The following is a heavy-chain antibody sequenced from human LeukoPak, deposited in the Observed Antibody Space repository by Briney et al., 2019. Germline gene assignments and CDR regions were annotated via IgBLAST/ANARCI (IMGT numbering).Heavy chain of an antibody. CDR3: ARDLTVVAVVSPVRRGALDI. Sequence: SSETLSLTCTVSGGSISSGGYHWSWIRQHPGKGLQWIGYIYDSGSTYYNPSLKSRVSISADTSKNQFSLKLSSVTAADTAVYYCARDLTVVAVVSPVRRGALDIWGQGTMATVSS. CDR1: GGSISSGGYH. D-gene: IGHD2-15*01. J-gene: IGHJ3*02. V-gene: IGHV4-31*03. CDR2: IYDSGST.